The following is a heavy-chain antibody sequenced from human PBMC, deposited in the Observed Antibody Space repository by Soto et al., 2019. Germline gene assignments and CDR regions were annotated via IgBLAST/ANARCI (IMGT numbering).Heavy chain of an antibody. CDR1: GYTFTSYG. V-gene: IGHV1-18*01. CDR2: ISAYNGNT. Sequence: ASVKVSCKASGYTFTSYGISWVRQAPGQGLEWMGWISAYNGNTNYAQKLQGRVTMTTDTSTSTAYMELRSLRSDDTAVYYCAREATRYYYGSGSYSPEYFDYWGQGTLVTVSS. D-gene: IGHD3-10*01. CDR3: AREATRYYYGSGSYSPEYFDY. J-gene: IGHJ4*02.